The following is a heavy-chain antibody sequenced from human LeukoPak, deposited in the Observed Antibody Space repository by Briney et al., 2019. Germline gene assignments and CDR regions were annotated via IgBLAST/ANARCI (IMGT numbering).Heavy chain of an antibody. CDR1: GFTFSSYS. V-gene: IGHV3-21*01. D-gene: IGHD5-12*01. CDR2: ISSSSSYI. CDR3: ARDPWPTDAFDI. J-gene: IGHJ3*02. Sequence: PGGSLRLSCAASGFTFSSYSMNWVRQAPGKGLEWVSSISSSSSYIYYADSVKGRFTISRDNAKNSLYLQMNSLRAEDTAVYYCARDPWPTDAFDIWGQGTMVTVSS.